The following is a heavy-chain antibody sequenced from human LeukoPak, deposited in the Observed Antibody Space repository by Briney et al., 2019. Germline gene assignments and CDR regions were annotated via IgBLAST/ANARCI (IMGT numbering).Heavy chain of an antibody. CDR3: ARDYYDSSGAGSL. J-gene: IGHJ4*02. CDR1: GFTVSSNY. Sequence: GGSLRLSCAASGFTVSSNYMSWVRQAPGKGLEWVSVIYSGGSTYYADSVKGRFTISRDNSKTTLYLQMNSLRAEDTAVYYCARDYYDSSGAGSLWGQGTLVTVSS. CDR2: IYSGGST. D-gene: IGHD3-22*01. V-gene: IGHV3-66*02.